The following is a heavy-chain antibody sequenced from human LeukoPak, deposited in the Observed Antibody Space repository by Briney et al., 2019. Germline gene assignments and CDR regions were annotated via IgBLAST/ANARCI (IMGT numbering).Heavy chain of an antibody. Sequence: GGSLRLSCTASGFIFSDYAMMWVRQSPGKGPEWVVAIRGAGGGAFYADSVRGRFTISRDNSKYTLFLQMNSLRAEDTAVYYCARDPNGDYVGAFDMWGPGTMVTVSS. CDR1: GFIFSDYA. V-gene: IGHV3-23*01. J-gene: IGHJ3*02. CDR2: IRGAGGGA. CDR3: ARDPNGDYVGAFDM. D-gene: IGHD4-17*01.